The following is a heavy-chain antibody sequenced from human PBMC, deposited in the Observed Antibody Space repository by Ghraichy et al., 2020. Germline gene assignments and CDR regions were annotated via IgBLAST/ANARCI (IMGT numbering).Heavy chain of an antibody. D-gene: IGHD2-15*01. V-gene: IGHV1-8*01. J-gene: IGHJ4*02. CDR2: MNPNSGNT. CDR3: ARGAASAYCSGGSCSYFDY. CDR1: GYTFARFD. Sequence: ASVTVSCKASGYTFARFDINWVRQATGQGLEWMGWMNPNSGNTGYAKNFQGRVTMTRNTSVSTDYMELSSLRSEDTAVYFCARGAASAYCSGGSCSYFDYWSQGALVTVSS.